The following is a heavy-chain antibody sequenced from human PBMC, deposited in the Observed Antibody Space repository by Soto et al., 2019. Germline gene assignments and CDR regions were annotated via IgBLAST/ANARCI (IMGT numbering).Heavy chain of an antibody. V-gene: IGHV3-23*01. J-gene: IGHJ6*02. CDR1: GFTFNSYA. CDR2: ISGSGGST. Sequence: GGSLRLSCAASGFTFNSYAMSWVRQAPGKGLEWVSAISGSGGSTYYADSVKGRFTISRDNSKNTLYLQMNSLRAEDTAVYYCAKVFPNINYYGMDVWGQGTTVTVSS. CDR3: AKVFPNINYYGMDV.